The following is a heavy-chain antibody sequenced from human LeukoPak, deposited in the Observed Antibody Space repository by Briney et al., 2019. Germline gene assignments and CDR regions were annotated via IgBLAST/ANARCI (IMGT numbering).Heavy chain of an antibody. D-gene: IGHD1-1*01. Sequence: ASVKVSCKASGGTFSSSAISWVRQAPGQGLEWMGRIIPIFGIANYAQKFQGRVTITADKSTSTAYMELSSLRSEGTAVYYCARDPGRTRDAFDIWVQGTMVTVSS. J-gene: IGHJ3*02. CDR2: IIPIFGIA. V-gene: IGHV1-69*04. CDR1: GGTFSSSA. CDR3: ARDPGRTRDAFDI.